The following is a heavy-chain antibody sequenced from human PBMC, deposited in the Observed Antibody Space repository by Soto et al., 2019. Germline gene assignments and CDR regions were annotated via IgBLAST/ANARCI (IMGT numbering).Heavy chain of an antibody. J-gene: IGHJ2*01. Sequence: QVQLVQSGAEVKKPGASVKVSCKASGYALTSSGITWVRQAPGQGLEWMVWISEYNGNIDYAEKFRTRVALTRDTSTGTAFMELRDLRSDYTAVYYCAIRSTDTAFWYFDLWGRGTLVTVSS. CDR1: GYALTSSG. CDR2: ISEYNGNI. CDR3: AIRSTDTAFWYFDL. D-gene: IGHD3-3*02. V-gene: IGHV1-18*04.